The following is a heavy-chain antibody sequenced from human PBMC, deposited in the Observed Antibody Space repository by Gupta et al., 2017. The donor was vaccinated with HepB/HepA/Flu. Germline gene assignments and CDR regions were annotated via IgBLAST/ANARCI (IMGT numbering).Heavy chain of an antibody. D-gene: IGHD2-2*02. Sequence: QVQLPPWGAGLLKPSETLSLTCAVYGGSFSGYYWSWIRQPPGKGLEWIGEINHSGSTNYNPSLKSRVTISVDTSKNQFSLKLSSVTAADTAVYYCARERRYCSSTSCYTRFDYWGQGTLVTVSS. CDR2: INHSGST. CDR3: ARERRYCSSTSCYTRFDY. CDR1: GGSFSGYY. V-gene: IGHV4-34*01. J-gene: IGHJ4*02.